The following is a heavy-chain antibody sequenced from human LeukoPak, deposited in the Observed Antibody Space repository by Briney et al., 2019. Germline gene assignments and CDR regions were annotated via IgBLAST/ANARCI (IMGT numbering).Heavy chain of an antibody. CDR2: MNPSSGRT. CDR1: RYTFTSYD. CDR3: ARDLDGSGTYPPG. J-gene: IGHJ4*02. Sequence: ASVKVSCKASRYTFTSYDINWVREAAGQGLEWMGWMNPSSGRTGYAQKFQGRVTMTRDASIDTAYMELSSLRSEDTAVYYCARDLDGSGTYPPGWGQGTLVTVSS. V-gene: IGHV1-8*01. D-gene: IGHD3-10*01.